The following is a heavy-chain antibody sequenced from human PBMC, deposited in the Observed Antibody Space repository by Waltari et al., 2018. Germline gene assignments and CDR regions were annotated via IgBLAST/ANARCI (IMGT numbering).Heavy chain of an antibody. Sequence: QLQLQESGPGLVKPSETLSLTCTVSGGSISSSSYYWGWIRQPPGKGLEWIGSIYSSGRSSYNPSLKSRVTISVDTAKNLFSLKLSSVTAADTAVYYCARPSYGDYGYAFDIWGQGTMVTVSS. CDR2: IYSSGRS. J-gene: IGHJ3*02. D-gene: IGHD4-17*01. CDR1: GGSISSSSYY. CDR3: ARPSYGDYGYAFDI. V-gene: IGHV4-39*01.